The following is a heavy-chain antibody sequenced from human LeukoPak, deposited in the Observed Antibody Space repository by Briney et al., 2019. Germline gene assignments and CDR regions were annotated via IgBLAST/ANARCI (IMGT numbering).Heavy chain of an antibody. D-gene: IGHD1-26*01. V-gene: IGHV1-69*13. CDR1: GGTSSSYA. J-gene: IGHJ4*02. Sequence: GASVKVSCKASGGTSSSYAISWMRQAPGQGLEWMGGIIPIFGTANYAQKFQGRVTITADESTSTAYMELSSLRSEDTAVYYCAIAPHIVGATGETDYWGQGTLVTVSS. CDR2: IIPIFGTA. CDR3: AIAPHIVGATGETDY.